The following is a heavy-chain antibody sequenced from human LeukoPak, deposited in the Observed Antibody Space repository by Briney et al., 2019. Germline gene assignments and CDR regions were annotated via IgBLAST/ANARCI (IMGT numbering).Heavy chain of an antibody. CDR2: IYSGGGGTT. CDR1: RFTVSTNY. CDR3: ARDNGLNWFDP. V-gene: IGHV3-53*01. J-gene: IGHJ5*02. Sequence: PGGSLRLSCAASRFTVSTNYMTWVRQAPGKGLEWVSVIYSGGGGTTHYADSVKGRFTISRDNSKNTVSLQMNSLTAEDTAIYYSARDNGLNWFDPWGQGTLVTVSS.